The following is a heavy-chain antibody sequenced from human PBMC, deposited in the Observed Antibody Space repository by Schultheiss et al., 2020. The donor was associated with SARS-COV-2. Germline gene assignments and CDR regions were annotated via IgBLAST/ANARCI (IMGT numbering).Heavy chain of an antibody. CDR1: GGSFSGYY. CDR3: ATCGGDLPDGSGFQH. J-gene: IGHJ1*01. CDR2: IYYSGST. V-gene: IGHV4-59*01. Sequence: SETLSLTCAVYGGSFSGYYWSWIRQPPGKGLEWIGYIYYSGSTNYNPSLKSRVTISVDTSKNQFSLKLSSVTAADTAVYYCATCGGDLPDGSGFQHWGQGTLVTVSS. D-gene: IGHD2-21*01.